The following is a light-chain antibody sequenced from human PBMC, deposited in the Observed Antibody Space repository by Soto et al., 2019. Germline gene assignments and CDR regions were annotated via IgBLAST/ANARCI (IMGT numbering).Light chain of an antibody. V-gene: IGLV2-14*01. CDR1: SSDVGGYNY. Sequence: QSALTQPASVSGSPGQSITISCTGTSSDVGGYNYVSWYQQHPGKAPKLMIYEVSNRPSGVSNCFSGSKSGNTASLTISVLQAEDEADYYCSSYTSSSTVFGTGTKVTVL. J-gene: IGLJ1*01. CDR3: SSYTSSSTV. CDR2: EVS.